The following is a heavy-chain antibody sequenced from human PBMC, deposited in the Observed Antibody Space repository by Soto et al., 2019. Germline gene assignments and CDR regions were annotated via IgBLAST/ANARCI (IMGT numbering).Heavy chain of an antibody. J-gene: IGHJ4*02. CDR1: GFSFSSYA. D-gene: IGHD6-13*01. Sequence: EVQLLESGGGLVQPGGSLRLSCVASGFSFSSYAMSWVRQAPGEGLEWVSVISGSDGSTYHADSVKGRFTISRDDSKNTLYLQMNSLRAEDTAVYYCSKDRERDAWYEDYWGQGTLVTVSS. CDR2: ISGSDGST. V-gene: IGHV3-23*01. CDR3: SKDRERDAWYEDY.